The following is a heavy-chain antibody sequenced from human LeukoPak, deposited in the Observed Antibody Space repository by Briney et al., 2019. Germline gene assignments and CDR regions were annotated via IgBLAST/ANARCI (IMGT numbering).Heavy chain of an antibody. J-gene: IGHJ4*02. CDR1: GFTFSSYA. Sequence: GGSLSLSCAASGFTFSSYAMHWVRQAPGKGLEWVAVISYDGSNKYYADPVKGRFTISRDNSKNTLYLQMNSLRAEDTAVYYCARYTIPYYDSSGPFDYWGQGTLVTVSS. CDR2: ISYDGSNK. V-gene: IGHV3-30-3*01. CDR3: ARYTIPYYDSSGPFDY. D-gene: IGHD3-22*01.